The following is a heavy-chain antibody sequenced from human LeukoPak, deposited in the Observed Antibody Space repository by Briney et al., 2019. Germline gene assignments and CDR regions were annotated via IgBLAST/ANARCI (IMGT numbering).Heavy chain of an antibody. CDR2: IYYSGST. CDR1: GGSISSYY. Sequence: KPSETLSLTCTVSGGSISSYYWSWIRQPPGKGLEWIGYIYYSGSTNYNPSLKSRVTISVDTSKNQFSLKLSSVTAADTAVYYCARARYYPMIVTYAFDIWGQGTMVTVSS. V-gene: IGHV4-59*01. J-gene: IGHJ3*02. CDR3: ARARYYPMIVTYAFDI. D-gene: IGHD3-22*01.